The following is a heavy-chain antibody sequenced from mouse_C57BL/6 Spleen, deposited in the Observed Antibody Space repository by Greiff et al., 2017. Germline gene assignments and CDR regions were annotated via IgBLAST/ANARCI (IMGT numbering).Heavy chain of an antibody. CDR1: GYSITSGYY. D-gene: IGHD3-3*01. CDR3: ARGEGRGWFAY. CDR2: ISYDGSN. V-gene: IGHV3-6*01. J-gene: IGHJ3*01. Sequence: EVKLMESGPGLVKPSQSLSLTCSVTGYSITSGYYWNWIRQFPGNKLEWMGYISYDGSNNYNPSLKNRISITRDTSKNQFFLKLNSVTTEDTATYYCARGEGRGWFAYWGQGTLVTVSA.